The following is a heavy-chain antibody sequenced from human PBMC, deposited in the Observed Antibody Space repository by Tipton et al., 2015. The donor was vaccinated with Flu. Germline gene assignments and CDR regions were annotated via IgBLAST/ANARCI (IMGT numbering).Heavy chain of an antibody. CDR3: ARDYLLGDLSFFDN. CDR2: IYTSGST. Sequence: TLSLTCTVSGDSISSYYWSWIRQPAEKGLEWIGRIYTSGSTNYNASLKSRVTMSVDTSKNQFSLKLSSVTVADTAVYYCARDYLLGDLSFFDNWGQGTLVTVSS. CDR1: GDSISSYY. D-gene: IGHD3-16*02. V-gene: IGHV4-4*07. J-gene: IGHJ4*02.